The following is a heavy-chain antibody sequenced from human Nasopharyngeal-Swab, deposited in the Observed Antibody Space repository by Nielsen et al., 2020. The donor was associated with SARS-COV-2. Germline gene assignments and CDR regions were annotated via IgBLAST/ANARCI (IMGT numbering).Heavy chain of an antibody. CDR1: GFTFSSYA. J-gene: IGHJ4*02. V-gene: IGHV3-30*04. D-gene: IGHD2-15*01. Sequence: GGSLRLSCAASGFTFSSYAMHWVRQAPGKGLEWAAVISYDGSNKYYADSVKGRFTISRDNAKNSLYLQMNSLRAEDTAVYYCARDTGYCSGGSCYLSHFDYWGQGTLVTVSS. CDR3: ARDTGYCSGGSCYLSHFDY. CDR2: ISYDGSNK.